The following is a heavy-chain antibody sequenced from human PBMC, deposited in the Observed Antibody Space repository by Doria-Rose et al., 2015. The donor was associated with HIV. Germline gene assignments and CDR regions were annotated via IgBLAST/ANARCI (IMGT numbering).Heavy chain of an antibody. Sequence: VQLQESGAEVKKSGASVKVSCKASGYTFTSYYIHWVRQAPGQGLEWMGIINPSGGSTNYAHKFQGRVTMTRDTSTSTVYMELSSLRSEDTAVYYCARDWRYSSSPKGIDYWGQGTLVTVAS. CDR3: ARDWRYSSSPKGIDY. D-gene: IGHD6-13*01. CDR2: INPSGGST. J-gene: IGHJ4*02. V-gene: IGHV1-46*01. CDR1: GYTFTSYY.